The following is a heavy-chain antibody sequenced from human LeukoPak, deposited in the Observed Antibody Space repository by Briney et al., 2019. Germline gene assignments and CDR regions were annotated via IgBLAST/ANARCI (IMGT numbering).Heavy chain of an antibody. CDR2: IIPIFGTA. CDR1: GGTFSSYA. J-gene: IGHJ4*02. V-gene: IGHV1-69*06. Sequence: ASVKVSCKASGGTFSSYAISWVRQAPGQGLEWMGGIIPIFGTANYAQKFQGRVTITADKSTSTAYMELSSLRSEDTAVYYCARDVSSNRNDGFDYWGQGTLVTVSS. CDR3: ARDVSSNRNDGFDY. D-gene: IGHD1-1*01.